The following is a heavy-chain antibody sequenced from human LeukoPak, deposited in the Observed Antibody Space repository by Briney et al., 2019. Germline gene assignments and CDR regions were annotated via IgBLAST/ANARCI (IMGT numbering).Heavy chain of an antibody. D-gene: IGHD2-15*01. V-gene: IGHV3-21*06. CDR1: GFTFSSYN. Sequence: PGGSLRLSCAASGFTFSSYNMNWVRQAPGKGLEWVSSISSSSDYIYYADSVKGRFTISRDNARNSLYLQMNTLRAEDTAVYSCARGADGVSSNSRGWFDPWGQGTLVTVSS. CDR3: ARGADGVSSNSRGWFDP. J-gene: IGHJ5*02. CDR2: ISSSSDYI.